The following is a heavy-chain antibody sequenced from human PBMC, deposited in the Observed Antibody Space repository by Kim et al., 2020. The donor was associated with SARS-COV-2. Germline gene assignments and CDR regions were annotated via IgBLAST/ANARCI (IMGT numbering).Heavy chain of an antibody. J-gene: IGHJ6*02. Sequence: GGSLRLSCAASGFTFSSYAMSWVRQAPGKGLEWVSAISGSGGSTYYADSVKGRFTISRDNSKNTLYLQMNSLRADDTAVYYCAKDEDVEDIAMVSYYYYYCMDVWGQGTTLTVSS. CDR1: GFTFSSYA. CDR3: AKDEDVEDIAMVSYYYYYCMDV. CDR2: ISGSGGST. D-gene: IGHD5-18*01. V-gene: IGHV3-23*01.